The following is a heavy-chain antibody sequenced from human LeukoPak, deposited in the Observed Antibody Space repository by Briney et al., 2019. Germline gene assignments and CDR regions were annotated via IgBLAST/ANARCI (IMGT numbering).Heavy chain of an antibody. D-gene: IGHD2-2*01. J-gene: IGHJ4*02. V-gene: IGHV3-48*04. CDR1: GFTFSSYS. CDR3: ARVNLGGPDIVVVPAAPFDY. CDR2: ISSSSSTI. Sequence: GGSLRLSCAASGFTFSSYSMIWVRQAPGKGLEWVSYISSSSSTIYYADSVKGRFTISRDNARNSLYLQMNSLRAEDTAVYYCARVNLGGPDIVVVPAAPFDYWGQGTLVTVSS.